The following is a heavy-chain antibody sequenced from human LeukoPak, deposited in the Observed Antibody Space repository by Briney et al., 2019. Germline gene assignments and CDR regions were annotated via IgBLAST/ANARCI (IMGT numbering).Heavy chain of an antibody. J-gene: IGHJ4*02. V-gene: IGHV4-59*12. Sequence: SETLSLTCTVSGGSISSYYWSWIRQPPGKGLEWIGYIYHSGSTYYNPSLKSRVTISVDRSKNQFSLKLSSVTAADTAVYYCARVAEGDYAYDYWGQGTLVTVSS. CDR1: GGSISSYY. CDR2: IYHSGST. CDR3: ARVAEGDYAYDY. D-gene: IGHD4-17*01.